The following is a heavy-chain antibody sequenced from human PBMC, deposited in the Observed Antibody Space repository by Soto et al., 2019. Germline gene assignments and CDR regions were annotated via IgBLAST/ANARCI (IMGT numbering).Heavy chain of an antibody. V-gene: IGHV1-58*01. CDR1: GFTFTSSA. CDR3: AAEAVVVKTTNEAFKP. CDR2: IVVGSGNT. D-gene: IGHD2-21*01. Sequence: SVQVSCKASGFTFTSSAVQWVRQVRGQRLEWIGWIVVGSGNTNYAQKFQERVTITRDMSTSTAYMELSSLRSEDTAVYYCAAEAVVVKTTNEAFKPWGQGTLVTVAS. J-gene: IGHJ5*02.